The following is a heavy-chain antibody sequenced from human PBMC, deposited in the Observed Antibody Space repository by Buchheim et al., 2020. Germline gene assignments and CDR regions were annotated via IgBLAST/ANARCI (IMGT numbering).Heavy chain of an antibody. CDR2: ISGSGGST. D-gene: IGHD3-22*01. V-gene: IGHV3-23*01. CDR1: GFTFSSYA. Sequence: EVQVLESGGGLVQPGGSLRLSCAASGFTFSSYAMSWVRQAPGKGLEWVSAISGSGGSTYYADSVTGRFTISRDNSKNTLYLQMNSLRAEDTAVYYCAVVVLTHYYDSSGYSPKSGSWGQGTL. J-gene: IGHJ5*02. CDR3: AVVVLTHYYDSSGYSPKSGS.